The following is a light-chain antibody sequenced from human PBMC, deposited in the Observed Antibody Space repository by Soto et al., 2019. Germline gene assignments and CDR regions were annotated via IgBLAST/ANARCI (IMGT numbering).Light chain of an antibody. CDR3: QQYNNWPPWT. CDR1: QSVRRH. J-gene: IGKJ1*01. CDR2: EAS. V-gene: IGKV3-15*01. Sequence: EIVFTQSPGTLSFSPGERAXXXCXXSQSVRRHLAWYQQTPGQAPRLXXYEASTRATGIPARFSGSGSGTEFTLTISSLQSEDFAVYYCQQYNNWPPWTFGQGTKVDIK.